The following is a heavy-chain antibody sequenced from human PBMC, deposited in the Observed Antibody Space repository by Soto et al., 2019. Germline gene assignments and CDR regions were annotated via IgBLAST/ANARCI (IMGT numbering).Heavy chain of an antibody. CDR3: ARTRDGYNPHDAFDI. CDR2: INHSGST. CDR1: GGSFSGYY. J-gene: IGHJ3*02. D-gene: IGHD5-12*01. V-gene: IGHV4-34*01. Sequence: QVQLQQWGAGLLKPSETLSLTCAVYGGSFSGYYWSWIRQPPGKGLEWIGEINHSGSTNYNPSLKSRVTISVDTSKNQFSLKLSSVTAADTAVYYCARTRDGYNPHDAFDIWGQGTMVTVSS.